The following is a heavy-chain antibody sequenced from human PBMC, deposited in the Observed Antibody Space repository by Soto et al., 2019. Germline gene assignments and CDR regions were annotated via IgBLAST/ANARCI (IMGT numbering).Heavy chain of an antibody. CDR3: AARRHEYWSGGSCYSEY. D-gene: IGHD2-15*01. CDR1: GYTFTSYG. CDR2: ISAYNGNT. V-gene: IGHV1-18*01. Sequence: ASLTVSCKASGYTFTSYGISWVPTSPGQGLEWMGWISAYNGNTNYAQKLQGRVTMTTDASTSTAYMELRSLRSDDTAVYYWAARRHEYWSGGSCYSEYWGQGTPVTVS. J-gene: IGHJ4*02.